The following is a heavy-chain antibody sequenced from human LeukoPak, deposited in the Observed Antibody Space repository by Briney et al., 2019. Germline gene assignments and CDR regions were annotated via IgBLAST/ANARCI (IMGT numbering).Heavy chain of an antibody. D-gene: IGHD3-16*01. J-gene: IGHJ4*02. V-gene: IGHV4-39*01. CDR2: IYYSGST. Sequence: SETLSLTCTVSGGSISSSSYYWGWIRQPPGKGLEWTGSIYYSGSTYYNPSLKSRVTISVDTSKNQFSLKLSSVTAADTAVYYCARWGEYNDYWGQGTLVTVSS. CDR1: GGSISSSSYY. CDR3: ARWGEYNDY.